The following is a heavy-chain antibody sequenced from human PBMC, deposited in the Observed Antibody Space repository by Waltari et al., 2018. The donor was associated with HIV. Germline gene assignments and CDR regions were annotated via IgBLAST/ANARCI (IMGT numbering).Heavy chain of an antibody. CDR2: ISYDGSNK. CDR1: GSTFTNYG. V-gene: IGHV3-30*18. Sequence: QVQLLESGGGVVQPGRSLRLSCAASGSTFTNYGMHWVPQAPGKGLEWVAVISYDGSNKYYVDSVKGRFTISRDNSKNTLYMQMNSLRAEDTAVYYCAKSQSSGWLTFDYWGQGTLVTVSS. CDR3: AKSQSSGWLTFDY. J-gene: IGHJ4*02. D-gene: IGHD6-19*01.